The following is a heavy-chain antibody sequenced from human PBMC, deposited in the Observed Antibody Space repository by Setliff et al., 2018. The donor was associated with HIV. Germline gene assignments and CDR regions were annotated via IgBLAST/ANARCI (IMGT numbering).Heavy chain of an antibody. V-gene: IGHV3-21*01. CDR3: ARDRPRGGGSLDAFDI. CDR1: GFTFSSYS. Sequence: GESLTISCAASGFTFSSYSMNWVRQAPGKGLEWVSSISSSSSYIYYADSVKGRFTISRDNAKNSLYLQMNSLRAEDTAVYYCARDRPRGGGSLDAFDIWGQVTMVT. CDR2: ISSSSSYI. J-gene: IGHJ3*02. D-gene: IGHD1-26*01.